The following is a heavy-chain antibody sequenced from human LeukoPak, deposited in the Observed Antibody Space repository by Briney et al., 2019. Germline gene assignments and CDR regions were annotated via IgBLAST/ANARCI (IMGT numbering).Heavy chain of an antibody. V-gene: IGHV3-23*01. CDR1: GFTFSSYA. Sequence: RGSLRLSCAASGFTFSSYAMSWVRQAPGKGLEWVSAISGSGGSTYYADSVKGRFTISRDNSKNTLYLQMNSLRAEDTAVYYCAKDSVAGTTVYWGQGTLVTVSS. CDR2: ISGSGGST. CDR3: AKDSVAGTTVY. J-gene: IGHJ4*02. D-gene: IGHD1-7*01.